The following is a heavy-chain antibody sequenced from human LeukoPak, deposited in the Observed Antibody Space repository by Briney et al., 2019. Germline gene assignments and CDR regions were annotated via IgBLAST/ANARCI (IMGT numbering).Heavy chain of an antibody. D-gene: IGHD3-3*01. V-gene: IGHV4-34*01. J-gene: IGHJ5*02. Sequence: SETLSLTCAVYGGSFSGYYWSWIRQPPGKGLEWIGEINHSGGTNYNPSLKSRVTISVDTSKNQFSLKLSSVTAADTAVYYCASNYYDFWSGYANWFDHWGQGTLVTVSS. CDR3: ASNYYDFWSGYANWFDH. CDR1: GGSFSGYY. CDR2: INHSGGT.